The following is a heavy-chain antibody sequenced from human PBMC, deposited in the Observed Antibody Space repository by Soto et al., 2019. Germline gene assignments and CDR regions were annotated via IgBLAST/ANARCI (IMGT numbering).Heavy chain of an antibody. V-gene: IGHV3-23*01. J-gene: IGHJ4*02. D-gene: IGHD2-15*01. Sequence: PGGSLRLPCAASGFTFSTYAMGWVRQAPGKGLEWVSVVSSGGGTHYADSVTGRFTVSRDHCKYTLSLQMNSLSADDTAVYYCAKRRGAGGHFDYWGQGALVTVSS. CDR2: VSSGGGT. CDR1: GFTFSTYA. CDR3: AKRRGAGGHFDY.